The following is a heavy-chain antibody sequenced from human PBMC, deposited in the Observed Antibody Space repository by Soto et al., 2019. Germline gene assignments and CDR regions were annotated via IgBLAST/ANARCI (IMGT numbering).Heavy chain of an antibody. CDR3: ARDRYDILTGYPEYYFDY. V-gene: IGHV1-2*04. CDR2: INPNSGGT. D-gene: IGHD3-9*01. CDR1: GYTFTGYY. J-gene: IGHJ4*02. Sequence: ASVKVSGKASGYTFTGYYMHCVRQAPEQGLEWMGWINPNSGGTNYAQKFQGWVTMTRDTSISTAYMELSRLRSDDTAVYYCARDRYDILTGYPEYYFDYWGQGTLVTAPQ.